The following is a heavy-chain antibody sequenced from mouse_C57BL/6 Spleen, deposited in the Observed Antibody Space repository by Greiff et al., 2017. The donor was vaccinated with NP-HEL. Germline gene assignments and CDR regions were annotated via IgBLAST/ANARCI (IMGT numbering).Heavy chain of an antibody. D-gene: IGHD2-4*01. CDR1: GYTFTDYN. Sequence: VQLQHSGPELVKPGASVKMSCKASGYTFTDYNMHWVKQSHGKSLEWIGYINPNNGGTSYNQKFKGKATLTVNKSSSTAYMELRSLTSDDSAVYYCARRAFYYDYDEAFAYWGQGTLVTVSA. CDR3: ARRAFYYDYDEAFAY. V-gene: IGHV1-22*01. CDR2: INPNNGGT. J-gene: IGHJ3*01.